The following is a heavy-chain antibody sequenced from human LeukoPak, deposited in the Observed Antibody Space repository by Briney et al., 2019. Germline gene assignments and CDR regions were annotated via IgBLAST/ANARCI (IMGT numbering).Heavy chain of an antibody. CDR2: INHSGST. CDR3: ARAHLRIQLWRRKAVFDY. V-gene: IGHV4-34*01. CDR1: GGSFSGYY. Sequence: QASETLSLTCAVYGGSFSGYYWSWIRRPPGKGLEWIGEINHSGSTNYNPSLKSRVTISVDTSKNQFSLKLSSVTAADTAVYYCARAHLRIQLWRRKAVFDYWGQGTLVTVSS. J-gene: IGHJ4*02. D-gene: IGHD5-18*01.